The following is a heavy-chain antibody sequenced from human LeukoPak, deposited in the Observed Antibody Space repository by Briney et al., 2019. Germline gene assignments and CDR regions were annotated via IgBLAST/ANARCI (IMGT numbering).Heavy chain of an antibody. V-gene: IGHV3-43*02. Sequence: GGSLILSCAASGLTLDHYVMHWVRQAPGKGLEWVSLISGDGGSTYYADSVKGRLTISRDNSKNSLYLQMNSLTTEDTALYFCAKGTTMYAFDIWGQGTMVTVSS. CDR3: AKGTTMYAFDI. J-gene: IGHJ3*02. D-gene: IGHD1-1*01. CDR1: GLTLDHYV. CDR2: ISGDGGST.